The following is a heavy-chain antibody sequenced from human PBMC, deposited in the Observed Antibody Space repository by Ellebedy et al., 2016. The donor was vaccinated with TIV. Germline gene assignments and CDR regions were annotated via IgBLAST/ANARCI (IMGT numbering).Heavy chain of an antibody. CDR2: ISSSAGST. V-gene: IGHV3-23*01. CDR3: ARDRASIPYFFYGLDV. J-gene: IGHJ6*02. Sequence: GESLKISCAASGFTFTSYAMSWVRQAPEKGLEWVSTISSSAGSTYYADSVKGRFTISRDNSKHTLYLQMNDLRPEDTAIYYCARDRASIPYFFYGLDVWGQGTTVTVSS. CDR1: GFTFTSYA. D-gene: IGHD3-3*01.